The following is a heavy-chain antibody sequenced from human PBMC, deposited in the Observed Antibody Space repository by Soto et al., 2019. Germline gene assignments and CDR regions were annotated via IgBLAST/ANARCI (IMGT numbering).Heavy chain of an antibody. CDR2: IKEDGSVK. CDR1: GFTFSTYW. CDR3: ASAWYSSSWHYGMDV. V-gene: IGHV3-7*01. J-gene: IGHJ6*02. Sequence: GGSLRLSCAASGFTFSTYWMSWVRQAPGKGMEWVADIKEDGSVKKYVDSVKGRFTISRDNSKNTLYLQMNSLRAEDTAVYYCASAWYSSSWHYGMDVWGQGTTVTVSS. D-gene: IGHD6-13*01.